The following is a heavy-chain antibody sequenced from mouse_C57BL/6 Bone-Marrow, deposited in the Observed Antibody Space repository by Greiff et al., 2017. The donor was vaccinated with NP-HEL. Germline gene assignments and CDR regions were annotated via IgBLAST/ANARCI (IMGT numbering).Heavy chain of an antibody. CDR1: GFNIKDDY. Sequence: VQLQQSGAELVRPGASVKLSCTASGFNIKDDYMHWVKQRPEQGLEWIGWIDPENGDTESASKFQGKATITADTSSNTAYLQLSSLTSEDTAVYYCTHYYGSSNWYFDVWGTGTTVTVSS. J-gene: IGHJ1*03. CDR2: IDPENGDT. D-gene: IGHD1-1*01. V-gene: IGHV14-4*01. CDR3: THYYGSSNWYFDV.